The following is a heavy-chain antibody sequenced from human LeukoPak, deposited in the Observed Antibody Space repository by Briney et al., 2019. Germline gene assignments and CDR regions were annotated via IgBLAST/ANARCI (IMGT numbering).Heavy chain of an antibody. CDR2: IWYDGSNK. V-gene: IGHV3-33*01. D-gene: IGHD4-11*01. CDR3: AREADYSNYNWFDP. Sequence: GGSLRLSCAASGFTFSSYGMHWVRQAPGKGLEWVAVIWYDGSNKYYADSVKGRFTISRDNSKNTLYLQMNSLRAEDTAVYYCAREADYSNYNWFDPWGQGTLVIVSS. J-gene: IGHJ5*02. CDR1: GFTFSSYG.